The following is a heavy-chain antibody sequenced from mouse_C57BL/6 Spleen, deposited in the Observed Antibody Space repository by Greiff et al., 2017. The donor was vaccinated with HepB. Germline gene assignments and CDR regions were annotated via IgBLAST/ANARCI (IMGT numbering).Heavy chain of an antibody. CDR2: IRSKSNNYAT. D-gene: IGHD1-1*01. CDR1: GFSFNTYA. Sequence: VHLVESGGGLVQPKGSLKLSCAASGFSFNTYAMNWVRQAPGKGLEWVARIRSKSNNYATYYADSVKDRFTISRDDSESMLYLQMNNLKTEDTAMYYCVRPHYYGSSPYAMDYWGQGTSVTVSS. CDR3: VRPHYYGSSPYAMDY. J-gene: IGHJ4*01. V-gene: IGHV10-1*01.